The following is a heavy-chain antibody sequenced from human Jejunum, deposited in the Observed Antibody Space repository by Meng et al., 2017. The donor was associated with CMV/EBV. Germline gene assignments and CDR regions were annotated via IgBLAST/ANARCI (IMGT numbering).Heavy chain of an antibody. CDR3: ATTSGSSY. D-gene: IGHD6-6*01. CDR1: GFNFGGYR. CDR2: ITNTGSRI. J-gene: IGHJ4*02. V-gene: IGHV3-21*01. Sequence: SCAASGFNFGGYRMTWVRQAPGKGLEWVASITNTGSRIYYGDSVKDRFTISRDNAENSLYLQMNSLRPEDTAVYYCATTSGSSYWGQGARVTVSS.